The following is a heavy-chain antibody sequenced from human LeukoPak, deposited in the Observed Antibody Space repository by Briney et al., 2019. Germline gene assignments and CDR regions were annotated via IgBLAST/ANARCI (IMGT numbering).Heavy chain of an antibody. V-gene: IGHV3-9*03. D-gene: IGHD1-26*01. CDR1: GFTFHNFA. CDR2: ISWNSGSI. J-gene: IGHJ3*02. CDR3: AKGTSGSQTEAFDI. Sequence: PGGSLRLSCAASGFTFHNFAMSWVRQAPGKGLEWVSGISWNSGSIGYADSVKGRFTISRDNAKNSLYLQMNSLRAEDMALYYCAKGTSGSQTEAFDIWGQGTMVTVSS.